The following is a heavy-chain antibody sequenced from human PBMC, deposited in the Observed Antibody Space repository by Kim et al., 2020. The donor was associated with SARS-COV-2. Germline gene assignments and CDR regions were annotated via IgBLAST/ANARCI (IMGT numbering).Heavy chain of an antibody. Sequence: ADALKGRVTISRDNGKDTLILQMKSLRAEDTGLYYCARAMSGSYAGAFDSWGQGTLVTVSS. J-gene: IGHJ4*02. CDR3: ARAMSGSYAGAFDS. D-gene: IGHD1-26*01. V-gene: IGHV3-9*01.